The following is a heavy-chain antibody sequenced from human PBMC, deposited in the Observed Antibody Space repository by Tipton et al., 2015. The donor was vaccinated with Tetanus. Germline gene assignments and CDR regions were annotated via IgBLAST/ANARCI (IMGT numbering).Heavy chain of an antibody. CDR3: AREADCSGESCFSGDFDN. Sequence: SLRLSCAASGFIFSSYGIHWVRQAPGKGLEWVAVSWYDGTDKYYADSVKGRFTISRDNSKNPLYLQMNSLRAEDTAVYYCAREADCSGESCFSGDFDNWGQGTQVTVSS. D-gene: IGHD2-15*01. V-gene: IGHV3-33*01. CDR2: SWYDGTDK. J-gene: IGHJ4*02. CDR1: GFIFSSYG.